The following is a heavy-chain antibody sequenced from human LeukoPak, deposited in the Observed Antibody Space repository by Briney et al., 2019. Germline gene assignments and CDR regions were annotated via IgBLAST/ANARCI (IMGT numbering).Heavy chain of an antibody. CDR3: AKTYYDSSGYYFFDY. J-gene: IGHJ4*02. CDR2: ISGSGGSA. V-gene: IGHV3-23*01. CDR1: GFTFSSYA. D-gene: IGHD3-22*01. Sequence: GGSLRLSCAAFGFTFSSYAMSWVRQAPGKGLEWVSAISGSGGSAYYADSVKGRFTISRDNSKNTLYLQMNSLRAEDTAVYYCAKTYYDSSGYYFFDYWGQGTLVTVSS.